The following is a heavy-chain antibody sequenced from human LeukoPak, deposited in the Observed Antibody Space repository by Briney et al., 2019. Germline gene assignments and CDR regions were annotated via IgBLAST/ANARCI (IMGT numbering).Heavy chain of an antibody. CDR1: GFAFSGYS. CDR2: ISYDGHNK. J-gene: IGHJ6*02. D-gene: IGHD3-10*01. CDR3: ARDFAESLGEPSNKGENYAYYAMDV. Sequence: GGSLRLTCAASGFAFSGYSMHWVRQAPGKGLEWVAVISYDGHNKDYADSVKGRFTISRDNSKKTLYLQMNTLRGEDTAVYYCARDFAESLGEPSNKGENYAYYAMDVWGQGTTVTVSS. V-gene: IGHV3-30-3*01.